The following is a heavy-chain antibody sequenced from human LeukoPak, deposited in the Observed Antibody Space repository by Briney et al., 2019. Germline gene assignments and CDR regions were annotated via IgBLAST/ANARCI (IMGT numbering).Heavy chain of an antibody. V-gene: IGHV4-34*01. Sequence: SETLSLTCAVYGGSFSGYYWSWIRQPPGKGLEWIGEINHSGSTNYNPSLKSRVTISVDTSKNQFSLKVSSVTAADTAVYYCARGRRGYSGDDFNYWGQGTLVTVSS. CDR3: ARGRRGYSGDDFNY. CDR1: GGSFSGYY. D-gene: IGHD5-12*01. CDR2: INHSGST. J-gene: IGHJ4*02.